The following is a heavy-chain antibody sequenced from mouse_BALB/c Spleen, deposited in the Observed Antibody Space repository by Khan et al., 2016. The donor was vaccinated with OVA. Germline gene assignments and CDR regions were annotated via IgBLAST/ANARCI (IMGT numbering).Heavy chain of an antibody. CDR3: ARHGYSKGDAMDY. D-gene: IGHD2-5*01. CDR2: ISNGGGRT. CDR1: GFTFSDYY. Sequence: EVELVESGGGLVQPGGSLKLSCATSGFTFSDYYMYWVRQTPEKRLEWVAYISNGGGRTYYPDTVKGRFTISRDNAKNTLYLQMSRLKSEDTAMYYCARHGYSKGDAMDYWGQGTSVTVSS. J-gene: IGHJ4*01. V-gene: IGHV5-12*02.